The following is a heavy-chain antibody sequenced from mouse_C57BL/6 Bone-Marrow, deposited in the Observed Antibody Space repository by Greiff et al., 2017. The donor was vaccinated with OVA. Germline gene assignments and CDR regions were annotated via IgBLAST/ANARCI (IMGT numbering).Heavy chain of an antibody. CDR2: ISDGGSYT. CDR3: ARDPFMITTAY. J-gene: IGHJ3*01. CDR1: GFTFSSYA. V-gene: IGHV5-4*01. D-gene: IGHD2-4*01. Sequence: EVKLVESGGGLVKPGGSLKLSCAASGFTFSSYAMSWVRQTPEKRLEWVATISDGGSYTYYPENVKGRFTISRDNAKNNLYLQMSHLKSEDTAMYYCARDPFMITTAYWGQGTLVTVSA.